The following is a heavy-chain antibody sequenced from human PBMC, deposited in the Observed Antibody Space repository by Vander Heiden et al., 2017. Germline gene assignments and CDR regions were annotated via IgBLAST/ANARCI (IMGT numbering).Heavy chain of an antibody. CDR1: GFTSSSDW. V-gene: IGHV3-7*01. CDR3: VRDYLFFLVAGMGYYFDY. J-gene: IGHJ4*02. D-gene: IGHD6-19*01. Sequence: EVQLVASGGGLVQPGGSLRPSWAASGFTSSSDWMSWVRQAPGKGLEWVANIKQDGSEKCYVDSVKGRFTISRDNAKNSLYLQMNSLRAEDTAVYYCVRDYLFFLVAGMGYYFDYWGQGTLVTVSS. CDR2: IKQDGSEK.